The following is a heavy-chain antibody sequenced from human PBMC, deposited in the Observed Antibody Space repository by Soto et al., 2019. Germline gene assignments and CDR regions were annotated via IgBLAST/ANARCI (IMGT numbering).Heavy chain of an antibody. Sequence: SVKVSCKASGGTFSSYAISWVRQAPGQGLEWMGGIIPIFGTANYAQKFQGRVTITADESTSTAYMELSSLRSEDTAVYYCARRLITIFGVVIAFGGMDVWGQGTTVTVSS. J-gene: IGHJ6*02. V-gene: IGHV1-69*13. D-gene: IGHD3-3*01. CDR2: IIPIFGTA. CDR3: ARRLITIFGVVIAFGGMDV. CDR1: GGTFSSYA.